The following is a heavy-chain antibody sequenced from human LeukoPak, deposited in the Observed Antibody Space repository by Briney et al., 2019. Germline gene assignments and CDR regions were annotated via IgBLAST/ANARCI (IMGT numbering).Heavy chain of an antibody. D-gene: IGHD3-22*01. J-gene: IGHJ4*02. V-gene: IGHV4-4*07. CDR3: ARDAYCYDSGGYYQLDY. Sequence: SETLSLTCTVSGGSISSYYWTWIRQPAGKGLEWIGRIYSSGSTYYNPSLKSRVTMSVDTSNNQFSLKLSSVTAADTAVYYCARDAYCYDSGGYYQLDYWGQGTLVTVSS. CDR2: IYSSGST. CDR1: GGSISSYY.